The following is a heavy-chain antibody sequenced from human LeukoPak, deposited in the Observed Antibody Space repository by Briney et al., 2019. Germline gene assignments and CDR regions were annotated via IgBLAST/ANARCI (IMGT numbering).Heavy chain of an antibody. V-gene: IGHV3-48*03. CDR2: ISSSGSTI. CDR1: GFTFSSYE. CDR3: ARDRNDILTGYSTDY. Sequence: GGSLRLSCAASGFTFSSYEMNWVRQAPGNGLEWVSYISSSGSTIYYADSVKGRFTISRDNAKNSLYLQMNSLRAEDTAVYYCARDRNDILTGYSTDYWGQGTLVTVSS. J-gene: IGHJ4*02. D-gene: IGHD3-9*01.